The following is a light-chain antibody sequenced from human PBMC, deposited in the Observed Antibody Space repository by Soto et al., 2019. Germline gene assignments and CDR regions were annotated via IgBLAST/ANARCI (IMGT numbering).Light chain of an antibody. CDR2: VAS. J-gene: IGKJ1*01. Sequence: QLTQSPSSLSASVGDRVTITCRASQDISSSLAWYQQKPGKAPKFLIYVASTLHSGVPSRFSGSGSGTDFTLTISCLQSEDFATYYCQQYYSYPSFGQGTKVDIK. CDR1: QDISSS. CDR3: QQYYSYPS. V-gene: IGKV1-9*01.